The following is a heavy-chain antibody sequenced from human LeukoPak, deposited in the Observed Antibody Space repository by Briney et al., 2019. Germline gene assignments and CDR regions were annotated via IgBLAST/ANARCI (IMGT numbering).Heavy chain of an antibody. CDR2: IYYSGST. Sequence: SETLSLTCTVSGGSISSYYWSWIRQPPGKGLEWIGYIYYSGSTYYNPSLRSRVTISVDTSKNQFSLKLSSVTAADTAAYYCARIRGFGADYYYYYMDVWGKGTTVTVSS. CDR3: ARIRGFGADYYYYYMDV. D-gene: IGHD3-10*01. J-gene: IGHJ6*03. V-gene: IGHV4-59*12. CDR1: GGSISSYY.